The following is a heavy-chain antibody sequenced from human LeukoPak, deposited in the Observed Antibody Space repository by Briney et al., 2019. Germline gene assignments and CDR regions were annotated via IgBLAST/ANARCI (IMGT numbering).Heavy chain of an antibody. CDR1: GFTFSNYA. D-gene: IGHD4-23*01. CDR3: AKEPAPFNSIWDYFDS. V-gene: IGHV3-23*01. Sequence: GGSLRLSCAASGFTFSNYAMNWVRQAPGKGLEWVAGIGGGDDIYYADSVKGRFTGSRDDSKNTLYLQMSSLRIEDTALYYCAKEPAPFNSIWDYFDSWGQGTLVTVS. J-gene: IGHJ4*02. CDR2: IGGGDDI.